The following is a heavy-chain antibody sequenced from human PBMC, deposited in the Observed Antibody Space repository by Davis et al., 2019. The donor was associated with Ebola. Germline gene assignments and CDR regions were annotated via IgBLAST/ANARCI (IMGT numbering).Heavy chain of an antibody. Sequence: ASVKVSCKASGYDFTAYGIHWVRQAPGQRLEWMGWIKVDNGNTEYSQSFQDRVTITRDTTASTAYMDLSSLTSGDTAVYFCAKDRGGYSPLDYWGQGTLVTVSS. CDR1: GYDFTAYG. V-gene: IGHV1-3*01. D-gene: IGHD2-15*01. CDR3: AKDRGGYSPLDY. J-gene: IGHJ4*02. CDR2: IKVDNGNT.